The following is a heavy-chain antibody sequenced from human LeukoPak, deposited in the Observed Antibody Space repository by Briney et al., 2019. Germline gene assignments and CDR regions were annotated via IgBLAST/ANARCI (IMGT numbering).Heavy chain of an antibody. J-gene: IGHJ6*02. CDR3: ARTLTYYDILTGLRRYGMDV. Sequence: SQTLSLTCTVSGGSVSSGSYYWSWIRQPPGKGLEWIGYIYYSGSTNYNPSLKSRVTISLDTSKNQFSLKLSSVTAAATAVYYCARTLTYYDILTGLRRYGMDVWGQGTTVTVSS. CDR1: GGSVSSGSYY. V-gene: IGHV4-61*01. D-gene: IGHD3-9*01. CDR2: IYYSGST.